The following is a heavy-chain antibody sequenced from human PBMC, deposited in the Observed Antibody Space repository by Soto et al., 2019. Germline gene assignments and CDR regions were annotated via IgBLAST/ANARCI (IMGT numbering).Heavy chain of an antibody. CDR2: ITPFKSDT. Sequence: SVKVSCKASGYTFTFRYLHWVRQAPGQALEWMGWITPFKSDTNYAQKFQDRVTITRDRSVSTAYMELSNLRSDDTAMYYCARSPFAGSDAFDIWGQGTMVTISS. D-gene: IGHD1-1*01. J-gene: IGHJ3*02. V-gene: IGHV1-45*02. CDR1: GYTFTFRY. CDR3: ARSPFAGSDAFDI.